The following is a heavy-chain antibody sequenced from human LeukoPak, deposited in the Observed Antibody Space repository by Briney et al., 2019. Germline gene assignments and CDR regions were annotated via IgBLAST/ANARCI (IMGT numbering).Heavy chain of an antibody. D-gene: IGHD2-15*01. CDR2: VSDNGGSP. Sequence: GGSLRLSCAASGFTFSNYAMSWGRQAPGKGLEWVSSVSDNGGSPYYADSVKGRFTSSRDNSNNTLHLHFNLLRVEDTAVYCCAKGPEPYSSRWFDSWGQGTLVTVSS. CDR1: GFTFSNYA. J-gene: IGHJ5*01. CDR3: AKGPEPYSSRWFDS. V-gene: IGHV3-23*01.